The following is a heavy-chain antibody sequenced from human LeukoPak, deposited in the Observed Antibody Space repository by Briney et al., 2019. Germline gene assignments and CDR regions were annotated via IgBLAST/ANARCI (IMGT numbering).Heavy chain of an antibody. D-gene: IGHD6-13*01. CDR3: AKDPRRYSRTGGYFDY. Sequence: GGSLRLSCAASGFTFNNYGMHWVRQAPGKGLEWVAFIRYNGNNQYYADSVKGRFTISRDNSKNTLYLQMNSLRAEDTAVYYCAKDPRRYSRTGGYFDYWGQGTLVTVSS. CDR2: IRYNGNNQ. CDR1: GFTFNNYG. V-gene: IGHV3-30*02. J-gene: IGHJ4*02.